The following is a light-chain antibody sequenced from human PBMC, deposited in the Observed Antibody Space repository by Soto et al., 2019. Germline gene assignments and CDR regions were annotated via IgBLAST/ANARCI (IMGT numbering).Light chain of an antibody. Sequence: QSALTQPPSASGSPGQSVTISCTGTSSDVGGYNYVSWYQQHPGKAPKLMISGVSKRPSGVPDRFSGSKSGSTASLTVSGLQAEDEADYYCSSFAGNNNLVFGGGTKLTVL. CDR2: GVS. V-gene: IGLV2-8*01. CDR1: SSDVGGYNY. J-gene: IGLJ2*01. CDR3: SSFAGNNNLV.